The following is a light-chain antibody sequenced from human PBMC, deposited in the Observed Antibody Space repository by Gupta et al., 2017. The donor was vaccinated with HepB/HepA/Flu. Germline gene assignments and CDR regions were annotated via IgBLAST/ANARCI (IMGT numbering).Light chain of an antibody. CDR3: QQSDSTPRT. V-gene: IGKV1-39*01. Sequence: DIQITHSPSSLSASVADSVTITQRASQSSSSYLNWYQQKPGTAPKLLLYAATSLQIGGPSQFIGSSSGTAFTIMISRLQPEDFATFYCQQSDSTPRTFGQGTKVEIK. CDR2: AAT. CDR1: QSSSSY. J-gene: IGKJ1*01.